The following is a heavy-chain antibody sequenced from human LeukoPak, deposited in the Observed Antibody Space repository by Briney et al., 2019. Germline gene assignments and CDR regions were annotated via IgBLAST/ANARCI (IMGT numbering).Heavy chain of an antibody. CDR2: INHSGTT. CDR3: ARAHFCSGGSCHSVSDY. Sequence: PSETLSLTCAVSGYSTSGDSYWGWIRQPPGKGLEWIGGINHSGTTYYNPSLKSRVTISVDTSKNQFSLKLASVTAADTAVYYCARAHFCSGGSCHSVSDYWGQGTLVTVSS. D-gene: IGHD2-15*01. J-gene: IGHJ4*02. CDR1: GYSTSGDSY. V-gene: IGHV4-38-2*01.